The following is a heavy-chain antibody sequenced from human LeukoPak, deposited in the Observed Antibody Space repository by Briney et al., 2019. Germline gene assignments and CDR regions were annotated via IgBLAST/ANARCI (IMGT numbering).Heavy chain of an antibody. V-gene: IGHV3-53*01. CDR2: IYSGGST. CDR3: ARDLGTRDYYDSSGSA. CDR1: GFTVSSNY. D-gene: IGHD3-22*01. Sequence: GGSLRLSCAASGFTVSSNYMSWVRQAPGKGLEWVSVIYSGGSTYYADSVKGRFTISRDSSKNTLYLQMSSLRAEDTAVYYCARDLGTRDYYDSSGSAWGQGTLVTVSS. J-gene: IGHJ5*02.